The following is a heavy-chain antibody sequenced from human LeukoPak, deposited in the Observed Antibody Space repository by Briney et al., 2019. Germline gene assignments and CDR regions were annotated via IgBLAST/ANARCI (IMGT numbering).Heavy chain of an antibody. Sequence: GGSLRLSCAASGFTFSGYSMNWVRQAPGEGLEWVAVITYDGNIIYYADSVKGRFTVSRDNAKNSLYLQMNSLRAEDTAVYYCAKDGLWDYGSGRPVEYYYYYMDVWGKGTTVSVS. CDR2: ITYDGNII. D-gene: IGHD3-10*01. V-gene: IGHV3-30*18. CDR3: AKDGLWDYGSGRPVEYYYYYMDV. J-gene: IGHJ6*03. CDR1: GFTFSGYS.